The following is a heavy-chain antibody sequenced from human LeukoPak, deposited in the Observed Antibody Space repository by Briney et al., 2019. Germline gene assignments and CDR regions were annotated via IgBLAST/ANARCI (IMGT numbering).Heavy chain of an antibody. Sequence: PGGSLRLSCAASGFTVSSNYMSWVRQAPGKGLEWVSVIYSGGSTYYADSVKGRFTISRDNSKNTLYLQMNSLRAEDTAVYYCARIGCSSTSCPDYFDYWGQGTLVTVSS. J-gene: IGHJ4*02. V-gene: IGHV3-53*01. CDR1: GFTVSSNY. D-gene: IGHD2-2*01. CDR2: IYSGGST. CDR3: ARIGCSSTSCPDYFDY.